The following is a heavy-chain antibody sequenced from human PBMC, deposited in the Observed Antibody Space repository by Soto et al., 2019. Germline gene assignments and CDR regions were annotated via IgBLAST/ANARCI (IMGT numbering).Heavy chain of an antibody. D-gene: IGHD3-22*01. Sequence: QVQLVQSGAEVRKPGSSVQVSCKASGGTFSRHAISWVRQTPRQGLEWMGGIIPIFGTANHAQKFQGRVTIIADESTSTVYMELSSLRSEDTAMYYCARGWGYDSNDYYYAYWVQGTLVIVSS. CDR1: GGTFSRHA. CDR3: ARGWGYDSNDYYYAY. V-gene: IGHV1-69*01. CDR2: IIPIFGTA. J-gene: IGHJ4*02.